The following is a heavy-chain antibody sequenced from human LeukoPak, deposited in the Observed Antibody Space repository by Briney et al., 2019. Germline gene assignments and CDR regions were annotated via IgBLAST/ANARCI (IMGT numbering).Heavy chain of an antibody. D-gene: IGHD1-26*01. J-gene: IGHJ4*02. V-gene: IGHV4-30-2*01. CDR2: IYHSGST. CDR1: GGSISSGGYS. Sequence: PPETLSLTCAVSGGSISSGGYSWSWIRQPPGKGLEWIGYIYHSGSTYYNPSLKSRVTISVDRSKNQFSLKLSSVTAADTAVYYCARDGPSGSYYYWGQGTLVTVSS. CDR3: ARDGPSGSYYY.